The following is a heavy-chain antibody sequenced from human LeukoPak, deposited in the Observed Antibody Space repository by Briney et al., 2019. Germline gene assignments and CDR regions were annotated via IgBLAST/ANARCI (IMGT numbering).Heavy chain of an antibody. J-gene: IGHJ4*02. CDR3: ASDHLSIAATGMRY. V-gene: IGHV1-69*13. D-gene: IGHD6-13*01. CDR1: GGAFSSYA. Sequence: SVKVSCKASGGAFSSYAISWVRQAPGQGLEWMGGIIPIFGTANYAQKFQGRVTITADESTSTAYMELSSLRSEDTAVYYCASDHLSIAATGMRYWGQGTLVTVSS. CDR2: IIPIFGTA.